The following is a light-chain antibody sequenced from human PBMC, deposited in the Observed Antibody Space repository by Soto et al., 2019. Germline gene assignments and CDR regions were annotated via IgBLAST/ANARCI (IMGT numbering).Light chain of an antibody. J-gene: IGLJ3*02. V-gene: IGLV1-44*01. CDR2: SNS. Sequence: QSVLTQPPSASGTPGQRVTISCSGSSSNIGANIVNWYQQFPGTAPKLLIYSNSNRPSGVPDRFSGSKSGTSASLAINGLQAEDEAHYYCQSYDNSLSGSWVFGGGTKLTVL. CDR1: SSNIGANI. CDR3: QSYDNSLSGSWV.